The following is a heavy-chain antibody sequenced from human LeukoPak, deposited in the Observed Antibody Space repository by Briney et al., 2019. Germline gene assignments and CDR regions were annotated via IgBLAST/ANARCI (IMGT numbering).Heavy chain of an antibody. CDR3: AREYSRSVVAGSRPDL. CDR1: GGSISSSSYH. D-gene: IGHD2-21*01. CDR2: MYYRGTT. Sequence: SETRSLTCSVSGGSISSSSYHWGWIRQSPGKGLEWIGSMYYRGTTYENSSLKSRLTLSIDTSNNQFSLKLTSVTAADTAVYYCAREYSRSVVAGSRPDLWGQGLLVTVSS. J-gene: IGHJ4*02. V-gene: IGHV4-39*02.